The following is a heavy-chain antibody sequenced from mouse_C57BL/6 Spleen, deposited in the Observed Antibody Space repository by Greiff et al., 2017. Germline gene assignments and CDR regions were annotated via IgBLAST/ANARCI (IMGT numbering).Heavy chain of an antibody. V-gene: IGHV1-50*01. D-gene: IGHD2-3*01. CDR2: IDPSDSYT. CDR3: ARGYDGYYSYARDY. J-gene: IGHJ4*01. Sequence: VQLQQPGAELVKPGASVKLSCKASGYTFTSYWMQWVKQRPGQGLEWIGEIDPSDSYTNYNQKFKGKATLTGDTSSNPAYLQLSGLTSEDSAVYYCARGYDGYYSYARDYWCQGTSVTVSS. CDR1: GYTFTSYW.